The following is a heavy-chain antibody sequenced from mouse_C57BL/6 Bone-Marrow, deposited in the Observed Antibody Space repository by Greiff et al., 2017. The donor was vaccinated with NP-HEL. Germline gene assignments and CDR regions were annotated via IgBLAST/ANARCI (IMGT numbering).Heavy chain of an antibody. D-gene: IGHD1-2*01. CDR3: ARQRFHYYGYAMDY. CDR2: INPNNGGT. J-gene: IGHJ4*01. CDR1: GYTFTDYN. V-gene: IGHV1-18*01. Sequence: EVKLVESGPELVKPGASVKIPCKASGYTFTDYNMDWVKQSHGKSLEWIGDINPNNGGTIYNQKFKGKATLTVDKSSSTAYMELRSLTSEDTAVYYCARQRFHYYGYAMDYWGQGTSVTVSS.